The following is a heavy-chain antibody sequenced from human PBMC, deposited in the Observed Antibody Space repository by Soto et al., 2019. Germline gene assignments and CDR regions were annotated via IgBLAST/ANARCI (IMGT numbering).Heavy chain of an antibody. CDR1: GFDFSSYA. D-gene: IGHD3-9*01. V-gene: IGHV3-30-3*01. CDR2: ISDDGSNK. CDR3: SAGFRYFNWNAMDV. J-gene: IGHJ6*02. Sequence: QVQLVESGGGVVQPGRSLRLSCAASGFDFSSYAVHWVRQAPGKGLEWVALISDDGSNKYYADSVKGRFTISRDNCKSTVFLQMNTLRPEDTAVYHCSAGFRYFNWNAMDVWGLGTTVTVSS.